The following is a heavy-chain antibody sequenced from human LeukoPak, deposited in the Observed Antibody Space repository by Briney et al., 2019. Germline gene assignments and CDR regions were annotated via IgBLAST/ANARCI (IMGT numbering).Heavy chain of an antibody. CDR1: GYSISSGYY. Sequence: TSETLSLTCAVSGYSISSGYYWGWIRQPPGKGLEWIGSIYHSGSTYYNPSLKSRVTISVDTSKNQFSLKLSSVTAADTAVYYCARRGDLWSGEGSGGFDPWGQGTLVTVSS. CDR3: ARRGDLWSGEGSGGFDP. D-gene: IGHD3-3*01. V-gene: IGHV4-38-2*01. CDR2: IYHSGST. J-gene: IGHJ5*02.